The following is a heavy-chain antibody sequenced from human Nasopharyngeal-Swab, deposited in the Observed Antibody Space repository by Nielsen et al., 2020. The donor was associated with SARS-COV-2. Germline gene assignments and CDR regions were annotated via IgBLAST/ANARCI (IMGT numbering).Heavy chain of an antibody. D-gene: IGHD1-26*01. CDR3: ARGGVGAVGGALDY. J-gene: IGHJ4*02. CDR2: MNPNSGNT. CDR1: GYNFNTYD. Sequence: ASVKVSCKASGYNFNTYDFNWVRQATGQGLEWMGWMNPNSGNTGYAQKFQGRVTMTRNTSIRTAYMELSSLRSEDTAVYYCARGGVGAVGGALDYWGQGTQVTVSS. V-gene: IGHV1-8*01.